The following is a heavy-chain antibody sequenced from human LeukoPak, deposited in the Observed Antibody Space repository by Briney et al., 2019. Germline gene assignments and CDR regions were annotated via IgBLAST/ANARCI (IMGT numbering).Heavy chain of an antibody. CDR3: ARDYCGGDPDY. D-gene: IGHD2-21*02. CDR2: INPNSGGR. V-gene: IGHV1-2*02. CDR1: GYTFTVYQ. Sequence: ASVKVSCKTSGYTFTVYQMHWVRQAPGQGLEWMGWINPNSGGRNYAQKFQGRVTMTSDTSISTVYMELSSLRSDDTAVYYCARDYCGGDPDYWGQGTLVTVSS. J-gene: IGHJ4*02.